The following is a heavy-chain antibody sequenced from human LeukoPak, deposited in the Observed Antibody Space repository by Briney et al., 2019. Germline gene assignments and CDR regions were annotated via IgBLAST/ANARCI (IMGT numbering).Heavy chain of an antibody. D-gene: IGHD5-24*01. V-gene: IGHV3-23*01. Sequence: PGGSLRLSCAASGLTFSSYAMSWVRQAPGKGLEWVSAISGSGGSTYYADSVKGRFTISRDNSKNTLYLQMNSLRAEDTAVYYCAKSTPDGYCYTYYMDVWGKRTTVTVSS. CDR1: GLTFSSYA. CDR3: AKSTPDGYCYTYYMDV. CDR2: ISGSGGST. J-gene: IGHJ6*03.